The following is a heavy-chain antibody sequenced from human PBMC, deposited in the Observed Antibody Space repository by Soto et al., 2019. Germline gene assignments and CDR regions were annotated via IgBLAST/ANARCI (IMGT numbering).Heavy chain of an antibody. CDR2: ISGSGGST. V-gene: IGHV3-23*01. CDR1: GFTFSSYA. CDR3: ATYSSGWYVGVFYYFDY. Sequence: SLRLSCAASGFTFSSYAMSWVRQAPGKGLEWVSAISGSGGSTYYADSVKGRFTISRDNSKNTLYLQMNSLRAEDTAVYYCATYSSGWYVGVFYYFDYWGQGTLVTVSS. J-gene: IGHJ4*02. D-gene: IGHD6-19*01.